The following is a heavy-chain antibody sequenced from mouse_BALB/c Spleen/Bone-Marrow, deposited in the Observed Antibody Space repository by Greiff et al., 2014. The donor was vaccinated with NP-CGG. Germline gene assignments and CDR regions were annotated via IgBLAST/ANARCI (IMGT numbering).Heavy chain of an antibody. CDR3: ARYRYYGSSYAMDY. CDR2: IDPANGNT. D-gene: IGHD1-1*01. J-gene: IGHJ4*01. CDR1: GFNIKDIY. V-gene: IGHV14-3*02. Sequence: EVQLQQSGAELVKPGASVKLSCTASGFNIKDIYMYWVKQRPEQGLEWIGRIDPANGNTKYDPKFQGKATITADTSSNTAYLQLSSLTSEDTAVYYCARYRYYGSSYAMDYWGQGTSVTVSS.